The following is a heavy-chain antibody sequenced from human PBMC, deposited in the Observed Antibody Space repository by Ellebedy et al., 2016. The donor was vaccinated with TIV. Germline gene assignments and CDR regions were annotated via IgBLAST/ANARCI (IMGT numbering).Heavy chain of an antibody. CDR3: ARGDRLRPHYDY. CDR2: IDYSGST. CDR1: GDSVSSGSKF. D-gene: IGHD4-17*01. J-gene: IGHJ4*02. V-gene: IGHV4-61*01. Sequence: SETLSLTXTVSGDSVSSGSKFWSWIRQPPGKGLEWIGSIDYSGSTKSNPSLKCRPIISADMSKNQFALKLSSVTTADTAVYYCARGDRLRPHYDYWGQGRLVTVSS.